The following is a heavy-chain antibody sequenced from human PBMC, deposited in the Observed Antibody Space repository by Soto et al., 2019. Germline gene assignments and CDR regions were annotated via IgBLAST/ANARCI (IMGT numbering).Heavy chain of an antibody. V-gene: IGHV4-34*12. D-gene: IGHD2-2*01. Sequence: SETLSLTCAVHGGSFSDYYWGWIRQPPGKGLEWIGSIFYSGSTYYNPSLKSRVTISVDTSKNQFSLKLSSVTAADTAVYYCARVPDRWGQGTLVTVSS. J-gene: IGHJ5*02. CDR1: GGSFSDYY. CDR2: IFYSGST. CDR3: ARVPDR.